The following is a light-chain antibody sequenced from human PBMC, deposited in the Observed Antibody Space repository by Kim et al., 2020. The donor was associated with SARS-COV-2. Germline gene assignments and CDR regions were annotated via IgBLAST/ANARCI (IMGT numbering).Light chain of an antibody. Sequence: GQRVSLAYTGSASNVGSGLDVHKYRILPGTGPKLLIYGNSNRPSGVPDRFSGSKSGTSASLAITGLQAEDEADYYCQSYDSSLRGVFGGGTQLTVL. J-gene: IGLJ2*01. CDR2: GNS. CDR1: ASNVGSGLD. CDR3: QSYDSSLRGV. V-gene: IGLV1-40*01.